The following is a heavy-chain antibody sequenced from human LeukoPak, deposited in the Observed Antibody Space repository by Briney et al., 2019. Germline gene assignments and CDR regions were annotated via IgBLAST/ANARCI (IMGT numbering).Heavy chain of an antibody. CDR1: GGSISSGDYY. J-gene: IGHJ2*01. V-gene: IGHV4-30-2*01. CDR2: VYHSGTT. Sequence: SETLSLTCTVSGGSISSGDYYWSWIRQPPGKGLEWIGYVYHSGTTYYNPSLKSRVTISVDTSKNQFSLKLSSVTAADTAVYYCARHGGGFWSGYYLFDLWGRGTLVTVSS. CDR3: ARHGGGFWSGYYLFDL. D-gene: IGHD3-3*01.